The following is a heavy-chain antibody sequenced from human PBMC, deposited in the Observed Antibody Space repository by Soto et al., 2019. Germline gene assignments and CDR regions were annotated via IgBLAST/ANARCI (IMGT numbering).Heavy chain of an antibody. CDR2: IWYDGSNK. D-gene: IGHD1-20*01. V-gene: IGHV3-33*01. CDR1: GFTFSSYG. Sequence: QVQLVESGGGVVQPGRSLRLSCAASGFTFSSYGMHWVRQAPGKGLEWVAVIWYDGSNKYYADSVKGRFTISRDNSKNTLDLEMNRLGGEGKAVYYWWKGDKWNRGGWFDPWGQGTLVTVSS. CDR3: WKGDKWNRGGWFDP. J-gene: IGHJ5*02.